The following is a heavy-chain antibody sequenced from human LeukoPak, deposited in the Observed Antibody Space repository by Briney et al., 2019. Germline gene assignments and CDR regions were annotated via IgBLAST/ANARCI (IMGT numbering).Heavy chain of an antibody. CDR3: AKDLELRFLEWLRPFDY. D-gene: IGHD3-3*01. J-gene: IGHJ4*02. CDR2: LSGSGGST. CDR1: GFTFSSYA. V-gene: IGHV3-23*01. Sequence: GGSLRLSCAASGFTFSSYAMSWLPTAPGKGLEWVSALSGSGGSTYYADSVKGRFTISKANSKNTLYLQMNSLRGENTAVYYCAKDLELRFLEWLRPFDYWGQGTLVTVSS.